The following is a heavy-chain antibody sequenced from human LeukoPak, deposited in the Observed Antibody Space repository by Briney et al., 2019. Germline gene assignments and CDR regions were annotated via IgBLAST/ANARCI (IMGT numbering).Heavy chain of an antibody. Sequence: GGSLRLTCAASGLTFRDYAISWVRQAPGKGLEWVAVISYDGTNQYYADSVKGRFTISRDNSKNTLYLQMNRLKAEDTAVYYCAKDKGGGYGNDAFDIWGRGTMVTVSS. J-gene: IGHJ3*02. V-gene: IGHV3-30*18. CDR3: AKDKGGGYGNDAFDI. CDR1: GLTFRDYA. D-gene: IGHD3-16*01. CDR2: ISYDGTNQ.